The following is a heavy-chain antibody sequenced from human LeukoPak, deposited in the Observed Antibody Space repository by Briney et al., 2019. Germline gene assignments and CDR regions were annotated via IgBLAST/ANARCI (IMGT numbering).Heavy chain of an antibody. J-gene: IGHJ5*02. CDR3: ARVSPHNWFDP. CDR2: INTNTGNP. V-gene: IGHV7-4-1*02. Sequence: ASVKVSCKASGYTINSYAMNWVRQAPGQGLEWMAWINTNTGNPTYAQGFTGRFVFSLDTSVSAAYLQISSLKAEDTAVYYCARVSPHNWFDPWGQGTLVTVSS. CDR1: GYTINSYA.